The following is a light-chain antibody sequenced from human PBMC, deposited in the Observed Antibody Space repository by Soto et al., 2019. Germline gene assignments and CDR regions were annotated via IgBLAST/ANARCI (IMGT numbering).Light chain of an antibody. Sequence: EIVLTQSPATLSLSPGERATLSCRASQSISTYLAWYQQKPGQAPRLLISGASTRATGIPARFSGSGSGTDFALKISRVEAEDVGVYYCMQGTHWPITFGQGTRLEIK. CDR3: MQGTHWPIT. CDR2: GAS. J-gene: IGKJ5*01. CDR1: QSISTY. V-gene: IGKV3-11*01.